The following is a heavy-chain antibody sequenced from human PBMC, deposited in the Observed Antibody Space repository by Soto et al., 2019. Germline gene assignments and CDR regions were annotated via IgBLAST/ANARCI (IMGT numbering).Heavy chain of an antibody. CDR3: ARVMTVQAFDI. V-gene: IGHV1-3*01. D-gene: IGHD4-17*01. J-gene: IGHJ3*02. CDR2: INAANGKT. Sequence: ASVKVSCKASGYTFTSYGIHWVRQAPGQRLEWMGWINAANGKTKYSQKLQSRVTITRDTSASTAYMELSSLRSEDGAVYYCARVMTVQAFDIWGQGTKVTVSS. CDR1: GYTFTSYG.